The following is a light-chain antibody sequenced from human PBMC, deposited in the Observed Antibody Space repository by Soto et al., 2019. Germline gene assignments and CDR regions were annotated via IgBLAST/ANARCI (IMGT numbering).Light chain of an antibody. CDR3: QRYNDWPPWT. V-gene: IGKV3-15*01. CDR2: GAS. Sequence: EIVMTQSPATLSVSPGERATLFCRASQNVGTSLAWYQQIPGQPPRLLIHGASIRATGVPARFTGSGSGTEFTLTIIGLQSEDLAVYYCQRYNDWPPWTFGQGTKVEIK. CDR1: QNVGTS. J-gene: IGKJ1*01.